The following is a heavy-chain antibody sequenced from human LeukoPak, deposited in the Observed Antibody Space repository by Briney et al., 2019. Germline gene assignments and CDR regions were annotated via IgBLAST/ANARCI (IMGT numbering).Heavy chain of an antibody. CDR2: INPSGGST. Sequence: ASVKVSCKASGYTFTSYYMHWVRQAPGQGLEWMGIINPSGGSTSYAQKFQGRVTMTRDMSTSTVYMELSSLRSEDTAVYYCARGLGRGLHLNYYYYMDVWGKGTTVTVSS. CDR1: GYTFTSYY. J-gene: IGHJ6*03. CDR3: ARGLGRGLHLNYYYYMDV. V-gene: IGHV1-46*01. D-gene: IGHD5-24*01.